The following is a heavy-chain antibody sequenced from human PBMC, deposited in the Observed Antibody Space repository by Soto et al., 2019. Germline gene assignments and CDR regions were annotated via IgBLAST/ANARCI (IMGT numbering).Heavy chain of an antibody. D-gene: IGHD6-19*01. V-gene: IGHV3-53*01. Sequence: EVQLVESGGGLIQPGGSLRLSCAASGFTVSNNYMSWVRQAPGKGLEWVSVIYSGGTTYYSDSVKGRFTISRDNSKKTLYLQMKSLRAEDTAVYYCARDGGSSGVDYWGQGTLVTVSS. CDR3: ARDGGSSGVDY. CDR2: IYSGGTT. CDR1: GFTVSNNY. J-gene: IGHJ4*02.